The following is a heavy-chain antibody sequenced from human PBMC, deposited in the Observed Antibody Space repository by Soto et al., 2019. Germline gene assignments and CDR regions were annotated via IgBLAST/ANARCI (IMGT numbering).Heavy chain of an antibody. V-gene: IGHV1-18*01. Sequence: ASVKVSCKASGYTFTSYGISWVRQAPGQGLEWMGWISAYNGNTNYAQKLQGRVTMTTDTSTSTAYMELRSLRSDDTAVYYCAREGAGYCSGGSCYDYYYYGMDVWGQGTTVTVSS. CDR1: GYTFTSYG. CDR3: AREGAGYCSGGSCYDYYYYGMDV. J-gene: IGHJ6*02. CDR2: ISAYNGNT. D-gene: IGHD2-15*01.